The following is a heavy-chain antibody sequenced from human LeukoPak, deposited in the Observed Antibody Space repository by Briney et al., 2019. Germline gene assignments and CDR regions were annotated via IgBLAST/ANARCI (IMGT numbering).Heavy chain of an antibody. J-gene: IGHJ4*02. CDR2: IIPIFGTA. V-gene: IGHV1-69*05. Sequence: SVKVSCKASGGTFSSYAISWVRQAPGQGLEWMGGIIPIFGTANYAQKFQGRVTVTTDESTSTAYMELSSLRSEDTAVNYCARGFSLVGATLDYWGQGTLVTVSS. D-gene: IGHD1-26*01. CDR3: ARGFSLVGATLDY. CDR1: GGTFSSYA.